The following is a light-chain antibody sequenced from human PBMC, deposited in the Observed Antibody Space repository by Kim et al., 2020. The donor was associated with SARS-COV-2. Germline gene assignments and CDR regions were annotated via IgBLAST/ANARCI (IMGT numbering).Light chain of an antibody. J-gene: IGKJ2*01. CDR1: QSLDNNY. Sequence: LSPGERATLSCRASQSLDNNYLAWYQQKPGQAPRLLLSGAFTRATGISDRFSGSASGTLFTLSISRLEAEDSAIYYCQQFNSPPSTFGQGTKLEIK. CDR3: QQFNSPPST. V-gene: IGKV3-20*01. CDR2: GAF.